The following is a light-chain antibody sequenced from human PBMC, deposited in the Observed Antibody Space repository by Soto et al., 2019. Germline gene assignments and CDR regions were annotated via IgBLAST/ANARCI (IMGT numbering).Light chain of an antibody. V-gene: IGKV1-9*01. CDR1: QVISTS. J-gene: IGKJ5*01. CDR3: QQLFDSPIT. CDR2: AAS. Sequence: DIQLTQSASFLSPSMGESVTITCGASQVISTSLAWYQVKPGKAPKLLIYAASTLESGVPSRFSATVYGTEFSLTITSLQTEDFATYYCQQLFDSPITFGQGTRLEIK.